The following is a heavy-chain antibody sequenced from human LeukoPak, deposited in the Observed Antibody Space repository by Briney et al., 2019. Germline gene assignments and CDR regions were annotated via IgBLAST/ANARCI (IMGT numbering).Heavy chain of an antibody. J-gene: IGHJ4*02. Sequence: ASVKVSCKASGYTFTSYDINWVRQATGQGLEWMGWMNPNSGNTGYAQKFQGRVTMTRNTSISTAYMELRSLRSDDTAVYYCARVLTTVTTLVDYWGQGTLVTVSS. CDR2: MNPNSGNT. D-gene: IGHD4-17*01. V-gene: IGHV1-8*01. CDR3: ARVLTTVTTLVDY. CDR1: GYTFTSYD.